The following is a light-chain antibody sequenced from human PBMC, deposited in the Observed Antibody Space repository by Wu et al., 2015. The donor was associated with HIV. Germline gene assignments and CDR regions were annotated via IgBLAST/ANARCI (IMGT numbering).Light chain of an antibody. J-gene: IGKJ4*01. Sequence: DIQMTQSPSSLSASVGDRVIITCRASQSISSYLNWYQQKPGKAPKLLIYAASSLQSGVPSRFSGSGSGTDFTLTISSLQPEDVATYYCQKYNSAPLTFGGGTKVEIK. CDR3: QKYNSAPLT. CDR1: QSISSY. CDR2: AAS. V-gene: IGKV1-39*01.